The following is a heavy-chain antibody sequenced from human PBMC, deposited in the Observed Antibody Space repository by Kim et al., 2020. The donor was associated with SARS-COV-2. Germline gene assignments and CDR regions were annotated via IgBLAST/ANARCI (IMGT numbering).Heavy chain of an antibody. CDR2: IGNKANIYTT. J-gene: IGHJ4*02. V-gene: IGHV3-72*01. CDR1: GFTFSDHY. Sequence: GGSLRLSCAASGFTFSDHYMDWVRQAPGKGLEWVGRIGNKANIYTTTYAASVQGRFTISRDDSKSSLYLQMNSLKTEDTAVYFCSRLKRGGFGCDGFYVDYWGQGTPIAVSS. D-gene: IGHD2-21*01. CDR3: SRLKRGGFGCDGFYVDY.